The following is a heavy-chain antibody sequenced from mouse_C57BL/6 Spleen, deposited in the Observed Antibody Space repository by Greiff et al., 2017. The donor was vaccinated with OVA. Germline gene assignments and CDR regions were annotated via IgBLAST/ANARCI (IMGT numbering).Heavy chain of an antibody. V-gene: IGHV1-18*01. CDR1: GYTFTDYN. Sequence: VQLQQSGPELVKPGASVKIPCKASGYTFTDYNMDWVKQSHGKSLEWIGDINPNNGGTIYNQKFKGKATLTVDKSSSTAYMELRSLTSEDTAVYYCARRGQLRLQAWFAYWGQGTLVTVSA. J-gene: IGHJ3*01. CDR2: INPNNGGT. CDR3: ARRGQLRLQAWFAY. D-gene: IGHD3-2*02.